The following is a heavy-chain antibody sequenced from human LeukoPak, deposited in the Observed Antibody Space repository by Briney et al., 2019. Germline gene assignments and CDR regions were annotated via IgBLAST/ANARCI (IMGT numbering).Heavy chain of an antibody. CDR2: IASDGSST. V-gene: IGHV3-74*01. Sequence: GSLRLSCVGSGFTFSSYWMNWVRQAPGKGLVWVSRIASDGSSTTYADSVKGRFSISRDNAKNTLYLQMNSLRVEDTAVYYCARGRPHGNDYWGQGTLVTVSS. CDR1: GFTFSSYW. D-gene: IGHD4-23*01. CDR3: ARGRPHGNDY. J-gene: IGHJ4*02.